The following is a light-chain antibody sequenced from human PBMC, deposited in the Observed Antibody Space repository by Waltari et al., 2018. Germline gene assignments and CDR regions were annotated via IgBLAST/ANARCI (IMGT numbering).Light chain of an antibody. J-gene: IGKJ1*01. Sequence: DIQMTQSPSSVSASVGDRVTITCRASQGLSSWLAWYQQKPGKAPKLLIYAASSLQRWVPSRFSGSGSGTHFTLTISSLQPEDFATYYCQQANTNTFPPTFGQGTKVDMK. CDR2: AAS. CDR1: QGLSSW. CDR3: QQANTNTFPPT. V-gene: IGKV1-12*02.